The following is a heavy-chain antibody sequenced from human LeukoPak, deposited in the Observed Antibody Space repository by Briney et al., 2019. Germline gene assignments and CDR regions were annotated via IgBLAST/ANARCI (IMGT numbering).Heavy chain of an antibody. J-gene: IGHJ5*02. CDR1: GFTFSNYW. V-gene: IGHV3-74*01. CDR2: INSDGSST. D-gene: IGHD6-13*01. Sequence: TGGSLRLSCAASGFTFSNYWMHWVSQAPGKGLVWVSRINSDGSSTTHPHSANGRFTISRDNAKNTLYLQMNNLRAEDTAVYACARDREIAAGNFFDPWGQGTLVTVSS. CDR3: ARDREIAAGNFFDP.